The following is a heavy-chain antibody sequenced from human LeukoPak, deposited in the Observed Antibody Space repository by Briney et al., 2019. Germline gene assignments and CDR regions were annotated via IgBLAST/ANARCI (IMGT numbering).Heavy chain of an antibody. V-gene: IGHV5-51*01. D-gene: IGHD4-23*01. CDR3: ARRSYGGKDFDQ. CDR1: GYSFTSYW. J-gene: IGHJ4*02. Sequence: LGESLKISCKGSGYSFTSYWIAWLRQKPGKGLEWMGIIYPDDSDTTYSPSFQGQVTISADKSISTAYLQWSSLKASDTAMYYCARRSYGGKDFDQWGQGTLVTVSS. CDR2: IYPDDSDT.